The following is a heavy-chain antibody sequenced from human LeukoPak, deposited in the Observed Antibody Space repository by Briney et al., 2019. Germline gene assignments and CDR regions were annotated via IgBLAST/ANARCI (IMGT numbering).Heavy chain of an antibody. Sequence: SETLSLTCTVSGDSISTSNSYWGWIRQPPGTGLEWIGSIYYSGTTYYNPSLKSRVTISVDTSKNHFSLKLSSVTAADTAVYYCARGPTYQPIDSWGQGTLVTVSS. V-gene: IGHV4-39*02. J-gene: IGHJ4*02. D-gene: IGHD2-2*01. CDR3: ARGPTYQPIDS. CDR2: IYYSGTT. CDR1: GDSISTSNSY.